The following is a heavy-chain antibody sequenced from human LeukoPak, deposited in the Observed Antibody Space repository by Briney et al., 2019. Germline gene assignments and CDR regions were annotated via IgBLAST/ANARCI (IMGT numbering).Heavy chain of an antibody. V-gene: IGHV4-39*01. D-gene: IGHD3-10*01. CDR2: MFYTGTTTT. J-gene: IGHJ4*02. Sequence: SETLSLTCTVSGGSISSFNYYWGWIRQPPGTGLEWIGSMFYTGTTTTYYNPSLKSRVTISVDPSKNQFSLNLNFVTAADTAVYYCARLSKAAGSNWGQGALVTVSS. CDR3: ARLSKAAGSN. CDR1: GGSISSFNYY.